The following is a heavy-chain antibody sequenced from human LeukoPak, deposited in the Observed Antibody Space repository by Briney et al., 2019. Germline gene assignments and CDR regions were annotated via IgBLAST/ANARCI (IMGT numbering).Heavy chain of an antibody. J-gene: IGHJ2*01. CDR2: ISSSSSTI. CDR3: ARRYFDL. CDR1: GFTFSSYS. V-gene: IGHV3-48*04. Sequence: GGSLRLSCAASGFTFSSYSMNWVRQAPGKGLEWVSYISSSSSTIYYADSVKGRFIISRDNARNSLYLQMNNLRVEDTAVYYCARRYFDLWGRGTLVTVSS.